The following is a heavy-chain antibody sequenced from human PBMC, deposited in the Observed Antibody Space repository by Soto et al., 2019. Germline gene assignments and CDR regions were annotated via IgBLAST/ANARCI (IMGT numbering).Heavy chain of an antibody. CDR2: IYYSGST. J-gene: IGHJ4*02. D-gene: IGHD6-19*01. V-gene: IGHV4-59*08. CDR1: GGSISSYY. CDR3: ARRYGSGFDF. Sequence: ASEILSLTCTVSGGSISSYYLSWIRQPPGKGLEWIGYIYYSGSTNYNPSLKSRVTISVDTSKNQFSLKLSSVTAADTAVYYCARRYGSGFDFWGQGTLVTVSS.